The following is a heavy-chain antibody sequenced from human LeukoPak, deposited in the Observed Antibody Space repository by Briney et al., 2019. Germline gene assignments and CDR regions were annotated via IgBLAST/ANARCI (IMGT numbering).Heavy chain of an antibody. J-gene: IGHJ4*02. Sequence: SETLSLTCTVSGGSISSYYWSWIRQPPGKGLEWIGYIYYSGSTNYNPSLKSRVTISVDTSKNQFSLKLSSVTAADTAVYYCAGGSSSSWHSFDYWGQGTLVTVSS. CDR3: AGGSSSSWHSFDY. CDR2: IYYSGST. V-gene: IGHV4-59*08. D-gene: IGHD6-13*01. CDR1: GGSISSYY.